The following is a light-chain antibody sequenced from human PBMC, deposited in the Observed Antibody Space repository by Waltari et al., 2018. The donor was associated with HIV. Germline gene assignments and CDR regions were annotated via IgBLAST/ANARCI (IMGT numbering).Light chain of an antibody. CDR3: AAWDDSLNGYV. J-gene: IGLJ1*01. Sequence: QSVLTQPPSASGTPGQRVTISCSGSSSNIGSNTVNWYQQLPGTAPKLLIESNKQRPSGVPDRFSGTKSCTPASLAISGLQSEDEADYYCAAWDDSLNGYVFGTGTKVTVL. V-gene: IGLV1-44*01. CDR1: SSNIGSNT. CDR2: SNK.